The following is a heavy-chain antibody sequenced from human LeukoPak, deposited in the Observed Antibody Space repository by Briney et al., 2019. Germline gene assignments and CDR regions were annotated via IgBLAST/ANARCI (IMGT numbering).Heavy chain of an antibody. CDR3: ARPTVAGRRDWFDP. CDR1: GYTFTTYG. J-gene: IGHJ5*02. V-gene: IGHV1-18*01. Sequence: ASVKVSCKASGYTFTTYGLSWVRQAPGQGLEWLGWISTYDDNIKYAQSLQGRLTLTIDTSTSTAYMELRSLRSDDTAVYYCARPTVAGRRDWFDPWGQGTLVTVSS. D-gene: IGHD6-19*01. CDR2: ISTYDDNI.